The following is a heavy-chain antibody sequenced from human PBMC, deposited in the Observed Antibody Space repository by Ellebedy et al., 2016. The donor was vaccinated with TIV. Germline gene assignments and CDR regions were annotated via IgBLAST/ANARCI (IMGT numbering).Heavy chain of an antibody. CDR2: IRSKAYGGTT. D-gene: IGHD3-10*01. V-gene: IGHV3-49*03. CDR3: SGGHEKHYGSGSYAFDI. Sequence: PGGSLRLSCTASGFTFGDYAMSWFRQAPGKGLEWVGFIRSKAYGGTTEYAASGKGRFTISRDDSKSIAYLQMNSLKTEDTAVYYCSGGHEKHYGSGSYAFDIWGQGTMVTVSS. J-gene: IGHJ3*02. CDR1: GFTFGDYA.